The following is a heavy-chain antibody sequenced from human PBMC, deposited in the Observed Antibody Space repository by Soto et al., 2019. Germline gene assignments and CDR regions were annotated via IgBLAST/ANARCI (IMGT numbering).Heavy chain of an antibody. V-gene: IGHV3-23*01. J-gene: IGHJ4*02. CDR2: ISGSGGRT. CDR3: ADLLGENGSAPPAYY. Sequence: GGSLRLSCAASGITSNIYAMTWVRQAPGKGLEWVSTISGSGGRTYYAASVKGRFTISRDNSKNTMYLQMNSLRAEDTALYYCADLLGENGSAPPAYYWGQGTLVTVSS. CDR1: GITSNIYA. D-gene: IGHD3-10*01.